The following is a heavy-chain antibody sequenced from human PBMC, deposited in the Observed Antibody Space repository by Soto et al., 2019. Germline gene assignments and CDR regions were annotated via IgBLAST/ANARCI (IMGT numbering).Heavy chain of an antibody. Sequence: PGGSLRLSCAASGFTLSNFAMSWVRQAPGKGLEWVAVISDRGGSTDYAASVKGRFTISRDNSNNTVYLQMNNLRAEGTAVYYCARDEYYYASIWYYRFDQWGKGTRGTVSS. V-gene: IGHV3-23*01. CDR2: ISDRGGST. J-gene: IGHJ4*02. CDR3: ARDEYYYASIWYYRFDQ. D-gene: IGHD3-22*01. CDR1: GFTLSNFA.